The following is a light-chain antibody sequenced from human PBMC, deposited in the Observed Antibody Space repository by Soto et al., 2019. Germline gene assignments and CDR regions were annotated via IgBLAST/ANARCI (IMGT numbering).Light chain of an antibody. CDR1: SSDVGGYNY. CDR2: DVS. J-gene: IGLJ1*01. V-gene: IGLV2-14*01. CDR3: CSYKTSNPRQIV. Sequence: QSVLTQPASVSGSPGQSITISCTGTSSDVGGYNYVSWYQQHPGKAPKFMIYDVSNRPSGVSNRFSGSKPGNTASLTISGLQAEDEADYYCCSYKTSNPRQIVFGTGTKVTVL.